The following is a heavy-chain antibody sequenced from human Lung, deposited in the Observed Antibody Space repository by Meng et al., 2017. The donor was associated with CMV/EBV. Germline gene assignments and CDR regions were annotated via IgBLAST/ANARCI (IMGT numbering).Heavy chain of an antibody. Sequence: ESLKISCAASGFSFDDYAMHWVRQAPGKGLEWVSLITWDGISTYYADSAKGRFTISRDNSKNFLYLEMHSLRAEDSAFYYCAEDNDYDSSGYYFDYWGQGTXVTVSS. D-gene: IGHD3-22*01. CDR2: ITWDGIST. V-gene: IGHV3-43D*04. CDR1: GFSFDDYA. J-gene: IGHJ4*02. CDR3: AEDNDYDSSGYYFDY.